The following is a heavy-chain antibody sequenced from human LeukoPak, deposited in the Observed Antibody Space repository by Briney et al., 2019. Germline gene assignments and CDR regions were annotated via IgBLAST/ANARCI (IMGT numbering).Heavy chain of an antibody. D-gene: IGHD4-17*01. CDR1: GGSISSYY. J-gene: IGHJ4*02. V-gene: IGHV4-59*01. CDR2: IYYSGST. CDR3: ARAGVTTWGFDY. Sequence: PSETLSLTCTVSGGSISSYYWSWPRQPPGKGLEWIGYIYYSGSTNYNPSLKSRVTISVDTSKNQFSLKLSSVTAADTAVYYCARAGVTTWGFDYWGQGTLVTVSS.